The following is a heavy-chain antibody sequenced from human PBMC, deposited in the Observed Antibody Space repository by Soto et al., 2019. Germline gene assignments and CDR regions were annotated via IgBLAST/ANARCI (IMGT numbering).Heavy chain of an antibody. CDR1: GLTFTSYA. CDR2: LSGSGGTT. CDR3: AKDRRISMVRGYYFEY. J-gene: IGHJ4*02. D-gene: IGHD3-10*01. V-gene: IGHV3-23*01. Sequence: EVQLLASGGGLVHPGGSLRLSCAASGLTFTSYAMSWVRQARGKGLEWVSGLSGSGGTTYYADSVKGRFTISRDNSKNSLYLQMHSLRAEDTAVYYCAKDRRISMVRGYYFEYWGQGTLVTVSS.